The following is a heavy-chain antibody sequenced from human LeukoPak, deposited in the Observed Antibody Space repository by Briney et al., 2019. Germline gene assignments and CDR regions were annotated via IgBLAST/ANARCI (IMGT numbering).Heavy chain of an antibody. J-gene: IGHJ5*02. D-gene: IGHD1-26*01. CDR3: AKDPFGSYGLDWFDP. Sequence: GGSLRLSCAASGFTFSSYAMSWVRQAPGKGLEWVSAISGSGGSTYYADSVKGRFTISRDNSKNTLYLQMNSLRAEDTAVYYCAKDPFGSYGLDWFDPWGQGTLVTVSS. V-gene: IGHV3-23*01. CDR1: GFTFSSYA. CDR2: ISGSGGST.